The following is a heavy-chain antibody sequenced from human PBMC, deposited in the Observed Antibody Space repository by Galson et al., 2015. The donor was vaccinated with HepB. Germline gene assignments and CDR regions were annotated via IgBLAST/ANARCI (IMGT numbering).Heavy chain of an antibody. Sequence: SLRLSCAASGFTFSTYWMHWVRQAPGERLVWVSRISFDGNSTSYADSVKGRFTISRDNAKNTLNLQMNSLRAEDTAVYYCARADYGGNSGAFDCWGQGTLVTVSS. D-gene: IGHD4-23*01. V-gene: IGHV3-74*01. CDR1: GFTFSTYW. CDR2: ISFDGNST. CDR3: ARADYGGNSGAFDC. J-gene: IGHJ4*02.